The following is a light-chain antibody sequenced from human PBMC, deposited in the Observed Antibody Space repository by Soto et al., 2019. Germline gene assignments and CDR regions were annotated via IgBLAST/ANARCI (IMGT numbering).Light chain of an antibody. CDR2: GAS. Sequence: EIVMTPSPATLSVSPGERATLSCRASQSVSSNLAWYQQKPGQAPRLLIYGASSRATGIPDRFSGSGSGTDFTLTISRLEPEDFAVYYCQQYGSSPTTFGQGTKVDI. V-gene: IGKV3-20*01. J-gene: IGKJ1*01. CDR1: QSVSSN. CDR3: QQYGSSPTT.